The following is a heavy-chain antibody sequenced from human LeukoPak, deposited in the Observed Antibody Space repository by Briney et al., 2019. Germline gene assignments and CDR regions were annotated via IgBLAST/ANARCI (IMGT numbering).Heavy chain of an antibody. CDR2: IWYDGGNK. J-gene: IGHJ4*02. CDR1: GFTFSSFG. Sequence: TGGSLRLSCAASGFTFSSFGMHWVRQAPGKGLEWVAVIWYDGGNKYCADSVKGRFTISRDNSKNTLSLQMNSLRAEDTAVYYCAKDAAGSSSWANYWGQGALVTVSS. D-gene: IGHD6-13*01. CDR3: AKDAAGSSSWANY. V-gene: IGHV3-33*06.